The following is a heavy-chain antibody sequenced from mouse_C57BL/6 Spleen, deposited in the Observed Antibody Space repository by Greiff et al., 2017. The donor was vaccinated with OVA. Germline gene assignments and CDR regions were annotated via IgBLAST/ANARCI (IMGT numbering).Heavy chain of an antibody. CDR2: INPNNGGT. Sequence: VQLQQSGPELVKPGASVKISCKASGYTFTDYYMNWVKQSHGKSLEWIGDINPNNGGTSDNQKFKGKATLTVDKYYSTAYMEISRLTSEDSAVYYCASYYDYGNYYAMDYWGQGTSVTVSS. CDR1: GYTFTDYY. J-gene: IGHJ4*01. CDR3: ASYYDYGNYYAMDY. D-gene: IGHD2-4*01. V-gene: IGHV1-26*01.